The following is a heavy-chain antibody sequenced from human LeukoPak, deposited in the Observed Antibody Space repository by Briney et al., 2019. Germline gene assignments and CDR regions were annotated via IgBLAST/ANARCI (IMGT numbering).Heavy chain of an antibody. CDR1: GGTFSSYA. Sequence: GASVKVSCKASGGTFSSYAISWVRQAPGQGLEWMGGIIPIFGTANYAQKFQGRVTITADESTSTAYMELSSLRSEDTAVYYCASTGYSSSVVPCWGQGTLVTVSS. V-gene: IGHV1-69*13. CDR2: IIPIFGTA. CDR3: ASTGYSSSVVPC. D-gene: IGHD6-13*01. J-gene: IGHJ4*02.